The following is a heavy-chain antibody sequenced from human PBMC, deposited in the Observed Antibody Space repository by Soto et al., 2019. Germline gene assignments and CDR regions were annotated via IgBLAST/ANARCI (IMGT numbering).Heavy chain of an antibody. Sequence: GGSLRLSCAASGFSFSSFSMNWVRQAPGKGLEWVSYISGGGTTTYYADSVKGRFTISRDDAKNSLHLQMNSLQAEDTAVYYCARLGDYGSGSYWGQGTLVTVSS. J-gene: IGHJ4*02. V-gene: IGHV3-48*04. CDR1: GFSFSSFS. D-gene: IGHD3-10*01. CDR2: ISGGGTTT. CDR3: ARLGDYGSGSY.